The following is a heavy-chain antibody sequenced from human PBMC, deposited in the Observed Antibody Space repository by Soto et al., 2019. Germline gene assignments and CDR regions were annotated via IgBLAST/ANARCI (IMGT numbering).Heavy chain of an antibody. V-gene: IGHV3-73*01. CDR3: TRPGIAVAGSDY. CDR2: IRSKANSYAT. D-gene: IGHD6-19*01. CDR1: GFTFSGSA. J-gene: IGHJ4*02. Sequence: EVQLVESGGGLVQPGGSLKLSCAASGFTFSGSAMHWVRQASGKGLEWVGRIRSKANSYATAYAASVKGRVTISRDDSTNTAYLQMNSLKAEDTAVYYCTRPGIAVAGSDYWGQGTLVTVSS.